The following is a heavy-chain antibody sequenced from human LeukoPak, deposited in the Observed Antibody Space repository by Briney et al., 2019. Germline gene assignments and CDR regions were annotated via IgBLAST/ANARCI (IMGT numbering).Heavy chain of an antibody. CDR1: GYTFTGYY. V-gene: IGHV1-2*06. CDR3: ARVPTYHYYGSGSYYYFDY. J-gene: IGHJ4*02. D-gene: IGHD3-10*01. CDR2: INPNSGGT. Sequence: ASVKVSCKASGYTFTGYYMHWVRQAPGQGLEWMGRINPNSGGTNYAQKFQGRVTMTRDTSISTAYMELSRLRSDDTAVYYCARVPTYHYYGSGSYYYFDYWAREPWSPSPQ.